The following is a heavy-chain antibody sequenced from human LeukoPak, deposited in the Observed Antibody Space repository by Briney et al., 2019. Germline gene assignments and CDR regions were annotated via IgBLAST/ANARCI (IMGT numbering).Heavy chain of an antibody. CDR1: GYTFTGYY. V-gene: IGHV1-2*06. Sequence: ASVKVSCTASGYTFTGYYMHWVRQAPGQGLEWMGRINPNSGGTNYAQKFQGRVTMTRDTSINTAYMELSGLRSDDTAVYYCARDPYNWNDGTFDYWGQGTLVTVSS. CDR3: ARDPYNWNDGTFDY. J-gene: IGHJ4*02. D-gene: IGHD1-1*01. CDR2: INPNSGGT.